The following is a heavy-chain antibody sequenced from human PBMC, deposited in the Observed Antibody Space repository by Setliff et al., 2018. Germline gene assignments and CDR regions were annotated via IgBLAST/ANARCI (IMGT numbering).Heavy chain of an antibody. J-gene: IGHJ5*02. V-gene: IGHV4-34*01. D-gene: IGHD3-3*01. CDR3: ARRPLYHYDFWSNWFDP. CDR1: GGSISDYY. CDR2: INQSGST. Sequence: SETLSLTCGGYGGSISDYYWSWIRQPPGKGLEWIGEINQSGSTTYNPSLKGRVTISMDTSKKQFSLKLTSVTAADTAVYYCARRPLYHYDFWSNWFDPWGQGTLVTVSS.